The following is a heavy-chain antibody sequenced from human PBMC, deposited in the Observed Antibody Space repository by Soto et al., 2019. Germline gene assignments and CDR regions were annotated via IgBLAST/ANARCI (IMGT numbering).Heavy chain of an antibody. D-gene: IGHD3-10*01. CDR1: GLIVSTNY. CDR3: ARDRPGDEGDAFDI. CDR2: LYSGGST. Sequence: EVQLVETGGGLIQPGGSLRLSCAASGLIVSTNYMNWVRQAPGKGLEWVSVLYSGGSTHYAGSVKGRFIISRDNSKNTLYLQMNSLRAEHTAVYYCARDRPGDEGDAFDIWGHGTLVTVSS. V-gene: IGHV3-53*02. J-gene: IGHJ3*02.